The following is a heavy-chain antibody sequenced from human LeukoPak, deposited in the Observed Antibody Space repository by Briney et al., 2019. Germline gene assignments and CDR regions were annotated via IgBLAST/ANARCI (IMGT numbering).Heavy chain of an antibody. CDR3: ARQNPVRSVVPAPKVYYYYMDV. D-gene: IGHD2-2*01. J-gene: IGHJ6*03. CDR2: TYYRSKWYN. Sequence: SQTLSLTCAISGDSVSSNSATWNWIRQSPSRGLEWLGRTYYRSKWYNDYAVSVKSRITINPDTSKNQFSLQLNSVTAADTAVYYCARQNPVRSVVPAPKVYYYYMDVWGKGTTVTISS. CDR1: GDSVSSNSAT. V-gene: IGHV6-1*01.